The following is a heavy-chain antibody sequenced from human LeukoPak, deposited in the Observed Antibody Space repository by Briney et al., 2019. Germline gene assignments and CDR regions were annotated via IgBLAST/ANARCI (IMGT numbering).Heavy chain of an antibody. D-gene: IGHD3-22*01. CDR1: GGSIGSYY. V-gene: IGHV4-59*01. Sequence: SETLSLTCTVSGGSIGSYYWSWIRQPPGKGLEWIGYISYAGGTNYNPSLKSRVTISLDTSNNQFSLKLSSVTAADTAVYYCARVGDTSSYFYYFDYWGQGTLVTVSP. CDR2: ISYAGGT. J-gene: IGHJ4*02. CDR3: ARVGDTSSYFYYFDY.